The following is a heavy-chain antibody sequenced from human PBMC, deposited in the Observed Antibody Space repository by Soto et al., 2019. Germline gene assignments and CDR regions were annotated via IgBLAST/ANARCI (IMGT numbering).Heavy chain of an antibody. Sequence: SETLSLTCTVSGGSISSGGYYWSWIRQHPGKGLEWIGYIYYSGSTYYKPSLKSRVTISVNTSKNKFSLKLSSVTAADTAVYYCARELSDYDSSGYYSNWFDPWGQGTLVTVSS. CDR2: IYYSGST. V-gene: IGHV4-31*03. CDR1: GGSISSGGYY. J-gene: IGHJ5*02. CDR3: ARELSDYDSSGYYSNWFDP. D-gene: IGHD3-22*01.